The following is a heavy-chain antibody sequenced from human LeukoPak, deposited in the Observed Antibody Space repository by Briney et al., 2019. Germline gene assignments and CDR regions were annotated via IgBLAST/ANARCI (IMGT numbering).Heavy chain of an antibody. D-gene: IGHD6-25*01. J-gene: IGHJ4*02. CDR1: GFTFSSYS. V-gene: IGHV3-48*02. Sequence: GGSLRLSCAASGFTFSSYSMNWVRQAPGKGLEWISYIGSSSSTLYYADSVKGRFTISRDNAKNSLYLQMNSLRDEDTAVYYCARVRGSGWYIDYWGQGTLSPSPQ. CDR3: ARVRGSGWYIDY. CDR2: IGSSSSTL.